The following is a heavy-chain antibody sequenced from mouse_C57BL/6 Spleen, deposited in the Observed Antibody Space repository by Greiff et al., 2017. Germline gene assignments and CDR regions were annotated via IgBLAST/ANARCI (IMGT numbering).Heavy chain of an antibody. CDR2: ISSGSSTI. V-gene: IGHV5-17*01. J-gene: IGHJ2*01. CDR3: AGQEFFTAVVAGY. D-gene: IGHD1-1*01. CDR1: GFTFSDYG. Sequence: EVKVVESGGGLVKPGGSLKLSCAASGFTFSDYGMHWVRQAPEKGLEWVAYISSGSSTIYYADTVKGRFTISRDNAKNTLFLQMTSLRSEDTAMYSSAGQEFFTAVVAGYWGKGTTVTVAS.